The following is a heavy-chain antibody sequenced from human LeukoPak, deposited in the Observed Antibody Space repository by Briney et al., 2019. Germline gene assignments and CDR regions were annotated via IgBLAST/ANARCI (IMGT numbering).Heavy chain of an antibody. V-gene: IGHV3-48*01. D-gene: IGHD3-10*01. Sequence: GGSLRLSCAASGFTFSNYNMNWVRQAPGKGLEWVSYISSSSSTIYYADSVKGRFTISRHNSKNTLYLQMNSLRAEDTAVYYCARAVRGAITYWGQGTLVTVSS. J-gene: IGHJ4*02. CDR3: ARAVRGAITY. CDR1: GFTFSNYN. CDR2: ISSSSSTI.